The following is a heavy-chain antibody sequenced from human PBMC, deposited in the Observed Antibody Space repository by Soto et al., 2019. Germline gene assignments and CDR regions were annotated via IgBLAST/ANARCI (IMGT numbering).Heavy chain of an antibody. Sequence: QVQLQESGPGLVKPSQPLSLTCTVSSGSISSGGYYWSWIRQHPGKVLEWIGYTDYSGSTNYNPSLKRRVTMSVDPSKKRLPLKRSSVPAADTAVYYCARDPGDYHSDWYFDLWGRGTMVTVSS. J-gene: IGHJ2*01. D-gene: IGHD4-17*01. CDR3: ARDPGDYHSDWYFDL. CDR1: SGSISSGGYY. V-gene: IGHV4-31*03. CDR2: TDYSGST.